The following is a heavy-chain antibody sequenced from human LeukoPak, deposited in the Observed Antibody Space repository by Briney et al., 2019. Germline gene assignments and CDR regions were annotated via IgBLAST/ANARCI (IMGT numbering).Heavy chain of an antibody. CDR2: ISAYNGNT. D-gene: IGHD1-26*01. CDR1: GYTFTSYG. Sequence: GASVKVSCKASGYTFTSYGISWVRQAPGQGLEWMGWISAYNGNTNYAQKLQGRVTMTTDTSTSTAYMELRSLRSDDTAVYYCARDRLPVAYSGSYWANDYWGQGTLVTVSS. J-gene: IGHJ4*02. CDR3: ARDRLPVAYSGSYWANDY. V-gene: IGHV1-18*01.